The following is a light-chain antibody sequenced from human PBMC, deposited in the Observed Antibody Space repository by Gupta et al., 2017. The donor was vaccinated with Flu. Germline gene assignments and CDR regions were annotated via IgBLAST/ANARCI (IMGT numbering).Light chain of an antibody. CDR3: QQVNTFLGMYS. Sequence: DIQMTQSPSSMSASVGDRVTITCRASQDISSWFAWYQQKPEKAPKLLIYAASSLQSGVPSRFSGSGSATDFTLTIISLQPEDIATYYCQQVNTFLGMYSFGQGTRLEIK. CDR2: AAS. V-gene: IGKV1-12*01. J-gene: IGKJ2*03. CDR1: QDISSW.